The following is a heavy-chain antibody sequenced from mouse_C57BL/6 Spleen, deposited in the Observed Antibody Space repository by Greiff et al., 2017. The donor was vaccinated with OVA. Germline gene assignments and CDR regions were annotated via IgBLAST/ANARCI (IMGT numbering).Heavy chain of an antibody. CDR2: IWSGGST. CDR1: GFSLTSYG. V-gene: IGHV2-2*01. D-gene: IGHD1-1*01. CDR3: ARNSTTVVEDDYAMDY. Sequence: QVQLQQSGPGLVQPSQSLSITCTVSGFSLTSYGVHWVRQSPGKGLEWLGVIWSGGSTDYNAAFISRLGISKDNSKSQVFFKMNSLQADDTAIYYCARNSTTVVEDDYAMDYWGQGTSVTVSS. J-gene: IGHJ4*01.